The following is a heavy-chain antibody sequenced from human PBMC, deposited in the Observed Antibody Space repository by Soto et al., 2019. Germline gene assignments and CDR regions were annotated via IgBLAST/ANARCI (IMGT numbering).Heavy chain of an antibody. V-gene: IGHV3-30-3*01. CDR2: ISYEGSNT. D-gene: IGHD1-1*01. J-gene: IGHJ6*02. CDR1: GFTFGTYG. Sequence: PGGSLRLSCVASGFTFGTYGIHWVRQAPGKGLQWVALISYEGSNTYYAGSVRGRFTISRDNSKNTLYLQMNTLRPEDTGVYYCARVTPGNNLYYFSGLDFWGQGTSVTVSS. CDR3: ARVTPGNNLYYFSGLDF.